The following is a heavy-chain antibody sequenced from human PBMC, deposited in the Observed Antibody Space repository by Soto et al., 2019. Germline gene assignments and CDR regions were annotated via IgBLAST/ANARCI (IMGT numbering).Heavy chain of an antibody. Sequence: QVQLQESGPGLVKPSQTLSLTCTVSGGSINSGGYYWTWIRQHPGKGLEWIGHIYQSGGAYYNPSLKSRVTMSVDTSKNQFSLKLTSVTAADTAVYYCARTARATVTMGGYYYYDMDVWGQGTTVTVSS. CDR2: IYQSGGA. D-gene: IGHD4-17*01. V-gene: IGHV4-31*03. J-gene: IGHJ6*02. CDR3: ARTARATVTMGGYYYYDMDV. CDR1: GGSINSGGYY.